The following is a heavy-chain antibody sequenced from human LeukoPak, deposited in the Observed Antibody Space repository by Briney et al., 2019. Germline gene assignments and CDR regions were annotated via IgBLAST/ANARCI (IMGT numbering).Heavy chain of an antibody. D-gene: IGHD2-21*01. J-gene: IGHJ4*02. V-gene: IGHV1-2*02. CDR3: AVAPGDY. CDR2: INPNTGDT. Sequence: ASVKVSCKASGYTFTGYFMHWVRQTPGQGLEWMGCINPNTGDTHYAQKFQGRVTLTRDTSITTVYMELSRLTSDDTAIFYCAVAPGDYWGQGTLVTVSS. CDR1: GYTFTGYF.